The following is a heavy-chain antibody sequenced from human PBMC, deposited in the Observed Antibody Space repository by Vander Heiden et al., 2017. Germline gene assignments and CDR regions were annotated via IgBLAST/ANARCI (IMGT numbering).Heavy chain of an antibody. CDR3: ARTTVTPRYFDY. V-gene: IGHV1-69*01. CDR2: IIPIFGTA. CDR1: GGTFSSYA. Sequence: QVQLVQSGAEVEKPGSSVQVCCKASGGTFSSYAISWVRQAPGQGLEWMGGIIPIFGTANYAQKFQGRVTITADESTSTAYMELSSLRSEDTAVYYCARTTVTPRYFDYWGQGTLVTVSS. J-gene: IGHJ4*02. D-gene: IGHD4-17*01.